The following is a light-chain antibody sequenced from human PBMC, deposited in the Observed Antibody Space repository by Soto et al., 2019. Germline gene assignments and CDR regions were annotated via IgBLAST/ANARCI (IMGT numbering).Light chain of an antibody. J-gene: IGLJ3*02. V-gene: IGLV2-23*02. CDR3: CSNPDSTAWV. CDR2: EVT. CDR1: TSDVGSYNF. Sequence: QSALTQPASVSGSPGQSITISCTGATSDVGSYNFVSWYQQHPGKAPKLIISEVTKRPSGVSNRFSGSKSGNTASLTISGLQTEDEADYYCCSNPDSTAWVFGGGTKLTVL.